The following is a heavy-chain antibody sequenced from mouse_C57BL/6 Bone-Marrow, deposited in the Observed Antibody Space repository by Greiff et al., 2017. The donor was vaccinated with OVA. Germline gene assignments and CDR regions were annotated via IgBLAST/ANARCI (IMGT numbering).Heavy chain of an antibody. Sequence: VQLKESGGGLVKPGGSLKLSCAASGFTFSSYAMSWVRQTPEKRLEWVATISDGGSYTYYPDNVKGRFTISRDTAKNNLYLQMSHLKSEDTAMYYCAGGYYYGSSPAWFAYWGQGTLVTVSA. CDR1: GFTFSSYA. J-gene: IGHJ3*01. CDR3: AGGYYYGSSPAWFAY. D-gene: IGHD1-1*01. V-gene: IGHV5-4*01. CDR2: ISDGGSYT.